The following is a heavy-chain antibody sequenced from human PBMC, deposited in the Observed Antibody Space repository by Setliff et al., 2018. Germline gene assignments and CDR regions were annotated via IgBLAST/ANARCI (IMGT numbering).Heavy chain of an antibody. CDR2: IIPSGGST. V-gene: IGHV1-46*01. CDR3: ARRSSSGNGFDY. Sequence: ASVKVSCKASGYTFTSYYMHWVRQAPGQGLEWMGIIIPSGGSTSYAQKFQGRVTMTRDTSTSTVYMELSSLRSEDTAVYYCARRSSSGNGFDYWGQGTQVTVSS. D-gene: IGHD6-13*01. CDR1: GYTFTSYY. J-gene: IGHJ4*02.